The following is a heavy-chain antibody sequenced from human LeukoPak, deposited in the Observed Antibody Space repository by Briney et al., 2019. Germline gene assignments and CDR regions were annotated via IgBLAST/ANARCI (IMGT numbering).Heavy chain of an antibody. CDR3: ARDLRVVVTAIFDF. Sequence: SETLSLTCAVSGGSISSSNWWSWVRQPPGKGLEWIGEIYHSGSTNYNPSLKSRVTISVDTSKKQFSLKLNSVTAADTAVYYCARDLRVVVTAIFDFWGQGTLVTVSS. V-gene: IGHV4-4*02. CDR1: GGSISSSNW. D-gene: IGHD2-21*02. CDR2: IYHSGST. J-gene: IGHJ4*02.